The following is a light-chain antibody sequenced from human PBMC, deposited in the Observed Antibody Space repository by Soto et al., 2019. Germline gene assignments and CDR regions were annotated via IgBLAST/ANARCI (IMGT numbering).Light chain of an antibody. CDR2: GAS. CDR1: QSINSN. Sequence: VMTQSPATLSVSPGERATLSCTASQSINSNLAWYQQRPGQAPRLLIYGASTRATGIPARFSGSGSGTEFTLTISSLQSEDFAVYYCQQYNNWPKMFGQGTKVDIK. V-gene: IGKV3-15*01. J-gene: IGKJ1*01. CDR3: QQYNNWPKM.